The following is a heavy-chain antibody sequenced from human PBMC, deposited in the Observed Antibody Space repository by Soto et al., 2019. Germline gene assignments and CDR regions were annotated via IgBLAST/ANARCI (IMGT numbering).Heavy chain of an antibody. V-gene: IGHV4-39*01. CDR1: GDSINSDKYY. D-gene: IGHD3-9*01. Sequence: QLQLQESGPGLVKPSETLSLTCSVSGDSINSDKYYWGWIRQPPGKGLEWIGSIYFRGNTYYNPYFQARVTISLDKSKSQFSLKLNSVTAADSAVYFCARLEGLATISYYFDFWGQGALVTVSS. CDR2: IYFRGNT. J-gene: IGHJ4*02. CDR3: ARLEGLATISYYFDF.